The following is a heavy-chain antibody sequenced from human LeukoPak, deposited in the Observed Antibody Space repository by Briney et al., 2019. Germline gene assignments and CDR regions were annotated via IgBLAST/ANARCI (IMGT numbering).Heavy chain of an antibody. D-gene: IGHD2-2*01. CDR3: ARMSSYCDY. CDR1: GFTFSSHH. Sequence: AGGSLRLSSVASGFTFSSHHMNWVRQTPGKGLESVATIKPDGSEKYYVDSVKGRFTISRDNAKSSLYLQMNSLRAEDTGVYFCARMSSYCDYWGQGTLVTVSS. J-gene: IGHJ4*02. V-gene: IGHV3-7*01. CDR2: IKPDGSEK.